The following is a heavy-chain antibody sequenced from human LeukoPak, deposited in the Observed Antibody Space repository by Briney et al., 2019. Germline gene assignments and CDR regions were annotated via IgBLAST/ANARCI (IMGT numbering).Heavy chain of an antibody. Sequence: GGSLRLSCAASGFTFSSYGMNWARQAPGKGLEWVAVISYDGNNKYYADSVKGRFTISRDNAKNTLYLQMNSLRAEDTAVYYCARASRGNWFDPWGQGTLVTVSS. CDR3: ARASRGNWFDP. V-gene: IGHV3-30*03. CDR1: GFTFSSYG. J-gene: IGHJ5*02. CDR2: ISYDGNNK. D-gene: IGHD3-10*01.